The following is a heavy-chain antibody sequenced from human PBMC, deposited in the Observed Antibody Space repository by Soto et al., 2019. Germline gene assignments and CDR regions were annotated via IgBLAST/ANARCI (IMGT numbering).Heavy chain of an antibody. D-gene: IGHD4-4*01. CDR2: IYPDDSNT. CDR3: ARHLHSDSVHITPVSPDY. Sequence: GESLKISCKTSGYKFRSYWSGWVRQMPGKGLEWMGIIYPDDSNTRYSPSFQGQVTISADKSISTAFLQWSSLKAADSAMYYCARHLHSDSVHITPVSPDYWGQGTLVTVSS. CDR1: GYKFRSYW. J-gene: IGHJ4*02. V-gene: IGHV5-51*01.